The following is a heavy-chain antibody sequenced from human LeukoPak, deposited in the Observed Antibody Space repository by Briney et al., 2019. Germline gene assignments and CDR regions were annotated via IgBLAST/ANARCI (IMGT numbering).Heavy chain of an antibody. CDR3: ARGRGYYDSLLRRSGDAFDI. J-gene: IGHJ3*02. V-gene: IGHV1-8*01. CDR1: GYTFTSYD. CDR2: MNPNSGNT. D-gene: IGHD3-22*01. Sequence: ASVKVSCKASGYTFTSYDINWVRQATGQGLEWMGWMNPNSGNTGYAQKFQGRVTMTRNTSISTAYMELSSLRPEDTAVYYCARGRGYYDSLLRRSGDAFDIWGQGTMVTVSS.